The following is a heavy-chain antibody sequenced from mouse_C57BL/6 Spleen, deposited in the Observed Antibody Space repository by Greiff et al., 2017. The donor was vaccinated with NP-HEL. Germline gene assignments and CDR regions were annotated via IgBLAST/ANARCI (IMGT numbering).Heavy chain of an antibody. CDR3: AKGGYGSSFAY. V-gene: IGHV1-82*01. D-gene: IGHD1-1*01. Sequence: QVQLQQSGPELVKPGASVKISCKASGYAFSSSWMNWVKQRPGKGLEWIGRIYPGDGDTNYNGKFKGKATLTADKSSSTAYMQLSSLTSEDSAVYFCAKGGYGSSFAYWGQGTLVTVSA. CDR2: IYPGDGDT. J-gene: IGHJ3*01. CDR1: GYAFSSSW.